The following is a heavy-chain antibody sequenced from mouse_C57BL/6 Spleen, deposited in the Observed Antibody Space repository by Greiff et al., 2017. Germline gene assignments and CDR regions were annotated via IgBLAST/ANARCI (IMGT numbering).Heavy chain of an antibody. CDR1: GYTFTDYY. V-gene: IGHV1-19*01. CDR2: INPYNGGT. CDR3: ARWGTTVVGNYFDY. Sequence: VQLQQSGPVLVKPGASVKMSCKASGYTFTDYYMNWVKQSHGKSLEWIGVINPYNGGTSYNQKFKGKATLTVDKSSSTAYMELNSLTSEDSAVYYCARWGTTVVGNYFDYWGQGTTLTVSS. D-gene: IGHD1-1*01. J-gene: IGHJ2*01.